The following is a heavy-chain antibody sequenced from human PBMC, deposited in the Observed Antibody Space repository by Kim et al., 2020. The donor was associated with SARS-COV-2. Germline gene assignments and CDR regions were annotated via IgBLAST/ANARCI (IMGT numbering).Heavy chain of an antibody. J-gene: IGHJ6*01. CDR3: AKTYYDFWSGSIAGMDV. CDR1: GFTFSSYG. Sequence: GGSLRLSCAASGFTFSSYGMHWVRQAPGKGLEWVAVISYDGSNKYYADSVKGRFTISRDNSKNTLYLQMNSLRAEDTAVYYCAKTYYDFWSGSIAGMDV. D-gene: IGHD3-3*01. CDR2: ISYDGSNK. V-gene: IGHV3-30*18.